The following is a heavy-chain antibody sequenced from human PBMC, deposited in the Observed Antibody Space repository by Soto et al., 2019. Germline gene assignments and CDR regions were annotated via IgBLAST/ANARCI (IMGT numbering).Heavy chain of an antibody. J-gene: IGHJ6*02. Sequence: QVQLQESGPGLVKPSGTLSLTCAVSGGSISSSNWWSWVRQPPGKGLEWIGEIYHSGSTNYNPSLKSRVTISVDKSKSQFCLKLSSVTAADTAVYYCARVWITILGLVISPWGMDVLGQGTTVTVSS. CDR1: GGSISSSNW. CDR2: IYHSGST. CDR3: ARVWITILGLVISPWGMDV. D-gene: IGHD3-3*01. V-gene: IGHV4-4*02.